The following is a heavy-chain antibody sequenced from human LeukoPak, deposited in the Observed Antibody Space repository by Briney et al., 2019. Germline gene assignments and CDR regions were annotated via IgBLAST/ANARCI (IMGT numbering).Heavy chain of an antibody. CDR1: GYIFTNYG. D-gene: IGHD3-22*01. CDR2: ISAYNGNT. CDR3: ARGPRYYYDSSGRGTTDY. Sequence: GASVTVSCKASGYIFTNYGISWVRQAPGQGLEYMGWISAYNGNTDYAQKLQGRVTVTTDTSTSTAYMELRSLRSDDTAVYYCARGPRYYYDSSGRGTTDYWGQGTLVTVSS. V-gene: IGHV1-18*01. J-gene: IGHJ4*02.